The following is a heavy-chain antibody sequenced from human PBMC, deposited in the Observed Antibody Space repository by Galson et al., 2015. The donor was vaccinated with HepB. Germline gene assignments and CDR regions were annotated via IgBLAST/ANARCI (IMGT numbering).Heavy chain of an antibody. CDR3: ARGFRTYLYSGN. J-gene: IGHJ4*02. CDR1: GYTFSSYD. V-gene: IGHV1-8*02. CDR2: MNPNSGNT. D-gene: IGHD2-21*01. Sequence: SVKVSCKAFGYTFSSYDVTWVRQASGQGLEWMGWMNPNSGNTGYAQEFQGRVTMTGDTSMSTAYMELSSLRSEDTAVYYCARGFRTYLYSGNWGQGTLVTVSS.